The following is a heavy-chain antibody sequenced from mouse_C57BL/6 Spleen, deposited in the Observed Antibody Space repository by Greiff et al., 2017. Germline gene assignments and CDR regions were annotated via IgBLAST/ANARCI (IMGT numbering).Heavy chain of an antibody. J-gene: IGHJ1*03. Sequence: QVHVKQPGAELVKPGASVKMSCKASGYTFTSYWMHWVKQRPGRGLEWIGRIDPSSGGTKYNEKFKSKATLTVDKPSSTAYMLLSSLTSEDSAVYYCARDGNHLDWYFDVWGTGTTVTVSS. CDR2: IDPSSGGT. CDR1: GYTFTSYW. V-gene: IGHV1-72*01. D-gene: IGHD2-1*01. CDR3: ARDGNHLDWYFDV.